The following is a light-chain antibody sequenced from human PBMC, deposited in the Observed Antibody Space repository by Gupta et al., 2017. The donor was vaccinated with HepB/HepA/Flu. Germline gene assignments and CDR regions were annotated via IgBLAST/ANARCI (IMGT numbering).Light chain of an antibody. J-gene: IGLJ2*01. CDR3: SAYTSSSTFV. CDR2: DVS. V-gene: IGLV2-14*03. CDR1: SSDVGGYNY. Sequence: QSALTQPASVSGSPGQSITISCTGTSSDVGGYNYVSWYQQHPGKAPKLMIYDVSKRPAGVANRFSGSKSGNTASLTISGLREEDEADYYCSAYTSSSTFVFGGGTKLTVL.